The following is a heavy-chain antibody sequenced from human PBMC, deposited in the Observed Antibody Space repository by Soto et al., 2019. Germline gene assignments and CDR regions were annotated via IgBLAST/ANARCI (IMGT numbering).Heavy chain of an antibody. D-gene: IGHD1-26*01. J-gene: IGHJ4*02. CDR3: ARAFSGSYPNFDY. CDR1: GFIFRSYA. V-gene: IGHV3-30*09. CDR2: ITYDGANG. Sequence: PGGSLRLSCLASGFIFRSYAMHWVRRAPGKGLEWVAVITYDGANGYYADSVRGRFAISRDNSKSTLFLQMNSLRPEDTAVYYFARAFSGSYPNFDYWGQGTLVTVSS.